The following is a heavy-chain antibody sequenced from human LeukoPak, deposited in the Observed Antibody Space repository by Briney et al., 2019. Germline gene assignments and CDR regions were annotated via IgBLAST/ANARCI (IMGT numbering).Heavy chain of an antibody. V-gene: IGHV4-39*01. CDR2: ICYSGST. CDR3: ARRAAYSSSWYFDY. Sequence: SETLSLTCTVSGGSISSSSYYWGWIRQPPGKGLEWIGSICYSGSTYYNPSLKSRVTISVDTSKNQFSLKLSSVTAADTAVYYCARRAAYSSSWYFDYWGQGTLVTVSS. J-gene: IGHJ4*02. D-gene: IGHD6-13*01. CDR1: GGSISSSSYY.